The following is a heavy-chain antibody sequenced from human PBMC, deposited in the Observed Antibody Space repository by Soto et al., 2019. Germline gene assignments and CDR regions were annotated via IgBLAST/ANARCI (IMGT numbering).Heavy chain of an antibody. Sequence: GESLKISCKASGYSFTSYWIGWVRQMHGKGMEWMGNIYPYDSDTRYSPSFQGQVTISADTSITTAYLQWSGLRASDTAMYFCARHLVGSTRGNFDYWGQGTLVTVSS. CDR3: ARHLVGSTRGNFDY. J-gene: IGHJ4*01. V-gene: IGHV5-51*01. CDR2: IYPYDSDT. CDR1: GYSFTSYW. D-gene: IGHD2-2*01.